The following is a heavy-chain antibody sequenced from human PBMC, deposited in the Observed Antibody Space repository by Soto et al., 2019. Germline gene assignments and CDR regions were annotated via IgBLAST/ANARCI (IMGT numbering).Heavy chain of an antibody. Sequence: QVQLVQSGAEVKKPGASVRVSCKAPEFIIFDSYIHWVRQAPGQKLQWMGSINLQTQEINYAQIFRERMTLTKNVSLNMVYMDLRRLESDDTAVYYCGRRRPDSRVYGDVDIWGRGTSVTVSS. J-gene: IGHJ6*02. CDR2: INLQTQEI. V-gene: IGHV1-2*02. D-gene: IGHD4-17*01. CDR1: EFIIFDSY. CDR3: GRRRPDSRVYGDVDI.